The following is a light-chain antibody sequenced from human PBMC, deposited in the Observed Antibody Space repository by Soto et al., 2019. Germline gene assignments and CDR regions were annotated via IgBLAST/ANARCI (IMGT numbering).Light chain of an antibody. CDR3: FSHTTRSTQV. Sequence: QSALTQPASVSGSPGQSITISCTGTTNDVGGYNYVSWYQHHPGKAPKLMIYEVSNRPSGVSNRFSGSKSGNTASLTISGLQAEDEADYYCFSHTTRSTQVFGGGTKLTVL. V-gene: IGLV2-14*01. J-gene: IGLJ3*02. CDR1: TNDVGGYNY. CDR2: EVS.